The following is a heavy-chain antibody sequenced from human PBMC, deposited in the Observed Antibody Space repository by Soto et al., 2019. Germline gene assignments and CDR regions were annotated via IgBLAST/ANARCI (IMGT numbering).Heavy chain of an antibody. Sequence: SETLSLTCAVYGGSFSGYYWSWIRQPPGKGLGWIGEINHSGSTNYNPSLKSRVTISVDTSKNQFSLKLSSVTAADTAVYYCARGPRYFDWLSPPYYYGMDVWGQGTTVTVSS. V-gene: IGHV4-34*01. J-gene: IGHJ6*02. CDR2: INHSGST. CDR3: ARGPRYFDWLSPPYYYGMDV. D-gene: IGHD3-9*01. CDR1: GGSFSGYY.